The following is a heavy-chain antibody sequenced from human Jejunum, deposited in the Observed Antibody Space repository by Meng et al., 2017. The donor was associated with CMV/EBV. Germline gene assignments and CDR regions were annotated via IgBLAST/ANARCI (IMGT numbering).Heavy chain of an antibody. CDR1: GGSIGSGDYY. J-gene: IGHJ4*02. Sequence: QVRLQEPGPGLVKPSQTLSLTCLVSGGSIGSGDYYWSWIRQPPGKGLEWIGYIHDTGSTYYNPSLKSRVDISLGTSRNHFSLTLSSVTAEDTAVYFCARGSIFVSFDSWGQGTLVTVSS. D-gene: IGHD3-3*01. V-gene: IGHV4-30-4*08. CDR2: IHDTGST. CDR3: ARGSIFVSFDS.